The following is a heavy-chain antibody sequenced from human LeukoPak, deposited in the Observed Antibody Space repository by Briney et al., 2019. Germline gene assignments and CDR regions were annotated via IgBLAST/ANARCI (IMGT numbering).Heavy chain of an antibody. V-gene: IGHV4-34*01. Sequence: SETLSLTCAVYGGSFSGYYWSWIRQPPGKGLEWIGEINHSGSTNYNPSLKSRVTISVDTSKNQFSLKLSSVTAADTAVYYCARGLPPAELVDDYWGQGTPVTVSS. CDR3: ARGLPPAELVDDY. CDR2: INHSGST. D-gene: IGHD3-10*01. CDR1: GGSFSGYY. J-gene: IGHJ4*02.